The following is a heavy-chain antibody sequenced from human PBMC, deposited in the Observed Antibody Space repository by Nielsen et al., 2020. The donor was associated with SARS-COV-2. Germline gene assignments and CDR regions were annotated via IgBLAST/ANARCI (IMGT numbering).Heavy chain of an antibody. V-gene: IGHV4-31*03. CDR2: IHYTGSA. J-gene: IGHJ6*02. Sequence: SETLFLTCSVSGDSIRNSRYYWTWVRQPPGRGPEWIGNIHYTGSANYSPSLKSRLSMSLEASRNQFSLSVKSMTAADSAEYYCVRDTLAHGLDVWGQGITVTVSS. CDR1: GDSIRNSRYY. CDR3: VRDTLAHGLDV.